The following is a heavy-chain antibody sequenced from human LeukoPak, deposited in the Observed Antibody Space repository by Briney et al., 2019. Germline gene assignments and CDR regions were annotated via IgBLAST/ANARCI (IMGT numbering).Heavy chain of an antibody. CDR1: GYTFNSYD. CDR3: ARVLRYDFWSAYYFDY. Sequence: ASVKVSCKASGYTFNSYDISWVRQAPGQGLEWMAWISTYNGNTNYALKVQGRATITTDTSTGTAYMELRSLRSDDTAVYYCARVLRYDFWSAYYFDYWGQGTLVTVSS. V-gene: IGHV1-18*01. J-gene: IGHJ4*02. CDR2: ISTYNGNT. D-gene: IGHD3-3*01.